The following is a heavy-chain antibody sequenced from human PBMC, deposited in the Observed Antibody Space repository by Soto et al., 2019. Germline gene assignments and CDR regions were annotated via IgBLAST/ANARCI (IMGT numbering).Heavy chain of an antibody. J-gene: IGHJ3*02. CDR2: IYYSGST. D-gene: IGHD2-2*01. CDR3: ARDRCSSTSCYVGHDAFDI. V-gene: IGHV4-31*03. Sequence: QVQLQESGPGLVKPSQTLSLTCTVSGGSISSGGYYWSWIRQHPGKGLEWIGYIYYSGSTYYNPSLKSRVTMSVDTSKNQFSLKLSSVTAADTAVYYCARDRCSSTSCYVGHDAFDIWGQGTMVTVSS. CDR1: GGSISSGGYY.